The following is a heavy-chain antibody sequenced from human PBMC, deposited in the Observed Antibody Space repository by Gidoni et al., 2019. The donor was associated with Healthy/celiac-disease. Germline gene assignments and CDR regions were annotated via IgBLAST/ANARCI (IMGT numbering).Heavy chain of an antibody. D-gene: IGHD3-9*01. V-gene: IGHV3-23*01. Sequence: EVHLLESGVGLVQPGGSLRLSCAASGFTFSSYAMSWVRQAAGKGVEWVSAISGSGGSTYYADSVKGRFTISRDNSKNTLYLQMNSLRAEDTAVYDCAKGLAAGYYNVHAFDIWGQGTMVTVSS. CDR2: ISGSGGST. CDR1: GFTFSSYA. CDR3: AKGLAAGYYNVHAFDI. J-gene: IGHJ3*02.